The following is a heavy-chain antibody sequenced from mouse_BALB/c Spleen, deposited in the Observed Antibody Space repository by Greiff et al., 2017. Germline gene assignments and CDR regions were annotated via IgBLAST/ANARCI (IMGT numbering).Heavy chain of an antibody. Sequence: EVMLVESGGGLVKPGGSLKLSCAASGFTFSSYAMSWVRQSPEKRLEWVAEISSGGSYTYYPDTVTGRFTISRDNAKNTLYLEMSSLRSEDTAMYYCARGDGPFAYWGQGTLVTVSA. V-gene: IGHV5-9-4*01. J-gene: IGHJ3*01. CDR3: ARGDGPFAY. D-gene: IGHD2-3*01. CDR1: GFTFSSYA. CDR2: ISSGGSYT.